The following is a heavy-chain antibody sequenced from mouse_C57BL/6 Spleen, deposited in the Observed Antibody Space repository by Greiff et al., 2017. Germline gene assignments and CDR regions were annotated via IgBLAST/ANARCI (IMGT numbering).Heavy chain of an antibody. CDR1: SYTFTSYW. Sequence: QVQLQQSGAELVKPGASVKLSCKASSYTFTSYWMHWVKQRPGQGLEWIGMIHPNSGSTNYNEKFKSKATLTVDKSSSTAYMQLSSLTSEDSAVYYCARDAVVAKRGFAYWGQGTLVTVSA. V-gene: IGHV1-64*01. CDR3: ARDAVVAKRGFAY. J-gene: IGHJ3*01. CDR2: IHPNSGST. D-gene: IGHD1-1*01.